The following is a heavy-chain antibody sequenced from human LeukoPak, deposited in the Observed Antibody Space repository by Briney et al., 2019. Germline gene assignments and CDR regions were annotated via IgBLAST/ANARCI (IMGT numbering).Heavy chain of an antibody. D-gene: IGHD3-22*01. CDR1: GYSISRGYP. Sequence: SETLSLTCTVSGYSISRGYPWGLIRQPPGKGLEWIGNIYHSGSTNYSPSLKSRVTISVDTSKNQFSLKLGSVTAADTAVYFCAREDYYNSGGYYLDYWGQGTLVTVSS. CDR2: IYHSGST. CDR3: AREDYYNSGGYYLDY. V-gene: IGHV4-38-2*02. J-gene: IGHJ4*02.